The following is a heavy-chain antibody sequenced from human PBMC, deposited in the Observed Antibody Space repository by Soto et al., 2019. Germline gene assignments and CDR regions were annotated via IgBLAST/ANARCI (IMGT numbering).Heavy chain of an antibody. V-gene: IGHV4-34*01. Sequence: SQTMSLTCAVYGGSFSDYDWSWIRQTPEKGLAWIVEINHSGSTNYNPSLKSRVTISVDTSKNQFSPKLTSVTAADTAVYYCAIFNYDFWSGPLVDYWGQAILVTVCS. CDR3: AIFNYDFWSGPLVDY. CDR1: GGSFSDYD. CDR2: INHSGST. D-gene: IGHD3-3*01. J-gene: IGHJ4*02.